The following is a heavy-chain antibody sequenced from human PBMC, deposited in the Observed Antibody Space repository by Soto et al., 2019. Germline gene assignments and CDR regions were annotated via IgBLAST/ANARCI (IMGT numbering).Heavy chain of an antibody. CDR2: IYHSGGT. CDR1: GGSISSCGYS. D-gene: IGHD4-17*01. Sequence: QLQLQESGSGLVKPSQTLSLNCAVSGGSISSCGYSWSWIRQPPGKGLEWLGYIYHSGGTYYNPSLKSRVTISVDRSKNQFSLKLSSVTAADTAVYYCARASTTVTTLDYWGQGTLVTVSS. J-gene: IGHJ4*02. CDR3: ARASTTVTTLDY. V-gene: IGHV4-30-2*01.